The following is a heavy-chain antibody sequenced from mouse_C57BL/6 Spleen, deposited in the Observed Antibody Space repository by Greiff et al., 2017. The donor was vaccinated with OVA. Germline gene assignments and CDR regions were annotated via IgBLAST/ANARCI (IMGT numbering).Heavy chain of an antibody. V-gene: IGHV5-6*01. CDR1: GFTFSSYG. J-gene: IGHJ4*01. Sequence: EVQLVESGGDLVKPGGSLKLSCAASGFTFSSYGMSWVRQTPDKRLEWVATISSGGSYTYYPDSVKGRFTISRDNAKNTLYLQMSSMKSEDTAMYYCARHYSNYAMDYWGQGTSVTVSS. CDR2: ISSGGSYT. CDR3: ARHYSNYAMDY. D-gene: IGHD2-5*01.